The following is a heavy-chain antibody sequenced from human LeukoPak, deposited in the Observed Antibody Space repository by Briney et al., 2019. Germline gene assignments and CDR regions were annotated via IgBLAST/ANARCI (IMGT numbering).Heavy chain of an antibody. Sequence: ASVKVSCKVSGYTLTELSMHWVRQAPGKGLEWMGGFDPEDGETIYAQKFQGRVTMTEDTSTDTAYMELSSLRSEDTAVYYCAKDGGDIVVVPAALGFDYWGQGTLVTVSS. CDR1: GYTLTELS. CDR2: FDPEDGET. CDR3: AKDGGDIVVVPAALGFDY. D-gene: IGHD2-2*01. V-gene: IGHV1-24*01. J-gene: IGHJ4*02.